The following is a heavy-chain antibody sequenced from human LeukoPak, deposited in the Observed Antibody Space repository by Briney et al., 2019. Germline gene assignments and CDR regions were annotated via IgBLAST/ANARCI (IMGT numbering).Heavy chain of an antibody. D-gene: IGHD1-1*01. CDR3: AKAGIGADGAGFLCEY. CDR1: GFTFSSYA. Sequence: PGRSLRLSCAASGFTFSSYAMHWVRQAPGKGLEWVSTASYYVGKQYHADSVRGRFTVSRDNSRNTVSLQMSSLRVEDTGIYYCAKAGIGADGAGFLCEYWGQGTLVTVSS. CDR2: ASYYVGKQ. V-gene: IGHV3-23*01. J-gene: IGHJ4*02.